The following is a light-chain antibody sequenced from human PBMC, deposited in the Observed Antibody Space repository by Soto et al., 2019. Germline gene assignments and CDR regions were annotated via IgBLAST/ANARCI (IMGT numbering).Light chain of an antibody. V-gene: IGKV3-20*01. Sequence: EVVLTQSPGTLSLSPGERATLSCRASQSVTNNYLAWYQQRPGQAPRHLIFGSSDRATGIPDRFSGSGSGTDVTLTSSRLEAEDFAVYYCHQYGSSPPYTFGQGTKLEI. CDR1: QSVTNNY. CDR2: GSS. J-gene: IGKJ2*01. CDR3: HQYGSSPPYT.